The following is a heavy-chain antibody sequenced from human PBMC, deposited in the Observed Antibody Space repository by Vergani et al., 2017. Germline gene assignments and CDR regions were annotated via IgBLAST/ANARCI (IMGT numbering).Heavy chain of an antibody. V-gene: IGHV3-7*01. D-gene: IGHD2-21*01. J-gene: IGHJ4*02. CDR3: GRRAIYLDY. CDR2: IKQDGSEI. Sequence: EVHLVESGGGLVQPGGSLRLSCVASGFSFSDYWMTWVRQTPEKGLEWVANIKQDGSEIFYVDSVKGRFTISRDNARNSLYLQMNSLRAEDTAVYYCGRRAIYLDYWGQGTLVTVSS. CDR1: GFSFSDYW.